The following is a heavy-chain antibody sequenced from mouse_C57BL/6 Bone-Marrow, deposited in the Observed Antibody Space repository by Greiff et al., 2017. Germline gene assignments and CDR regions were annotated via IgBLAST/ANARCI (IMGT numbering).Heavy chain of an antibody. CDR2: ISDGGSYT. CDR1: GFTFSSYA. V-gene: IGHV5-4*03. CDR3: ARAIYYSFDY. D-gene: IGHD1-1*01. Sequence: EVKLMESGGGLVKPGGSLKLSCAASGFTFSSYAMSWVRQTPEKRLEWVATISDGGSYTYYPDNVKGRFTISRDNATNNLYLQMSHLKSEDTAMYYCARAIYYSFDYWGQGTTLTVSS. J-gene: IGHJ2*01.